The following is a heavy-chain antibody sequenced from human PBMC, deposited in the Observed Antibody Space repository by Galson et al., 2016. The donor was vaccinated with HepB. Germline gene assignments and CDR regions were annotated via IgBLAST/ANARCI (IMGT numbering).Heavy chain of an antibody. Sequence: SETLSLTCSVSGGSISSDYYWGWIRQPPGRGLEWIGSIYSNEDTFYNPSLKSRVTISVGTPKNQFSLRLDSVTAADTGLYYCATGIVVAGKYYYHYMDVWGKGTTVTVSS. D-gene: IGHD6-19*01. CDR3: ATGIVVAGKYYYHYMDV. CDR1: GGSISSDYY. V-gene: IGHV4-39*01. J-gene: IGHJ6*03. CDR2: IYSNEDT.